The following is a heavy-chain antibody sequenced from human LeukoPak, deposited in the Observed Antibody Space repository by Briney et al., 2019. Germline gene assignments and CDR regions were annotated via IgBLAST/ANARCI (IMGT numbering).Heavy chain of an antibody. V-gene: IGHV1-18*01. D-gene: IGHD6-19*01. Sequence: ASVKVSCKASGYTFTSYGISWVRQAPGQGLEWMGWISAYNGNTNYAQKLQGRVTMTTDTSTSTAYMELRSLRSDDTAVYYCARDSSQYSSGWSSASDIWGQGTMVTVSS. J-gene: IGHJ3*02. CDR1: GYTFTSYG. CDR3: ARDSSQYSSGWSSASDI. CDR2: ISAYNGNT.